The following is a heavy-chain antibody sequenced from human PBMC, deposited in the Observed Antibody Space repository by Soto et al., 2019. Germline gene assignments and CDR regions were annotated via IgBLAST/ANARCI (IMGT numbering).Heavy chain of an antibody. Sequence: LETLSLTCAVYGASLSDNYCNWLRQPPGKGLDWIGEINHSGNTNYNPALRSRVTISIDTSKNQLSLNLRSVSAADTAVYYCARGRGEFAAWGQGTPVTVSS. CDR2: INHSGNT. V-gene: IGHV4-34*01. CDR1: GASLSDNY. J-gene: IGHJ5*02. CDR3: ARGRGEFAA. D-gene: IGHD2-21*01.